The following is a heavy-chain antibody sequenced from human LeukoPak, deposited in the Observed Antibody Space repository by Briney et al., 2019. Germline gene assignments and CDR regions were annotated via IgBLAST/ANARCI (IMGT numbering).Heavy chain of an antibody. V-gene: IGHV3-21*01. CDR1: GFTFSSYS. D-gene: IGHD6-19*01. J-gene: IGHJ6*03. CDR3: ARGYYSSGWYAHYYYYYMDV. Sequence: GGSLRLSCAASGFTFSSYSMNWVRQAPGKGLEWVSSISSSSSYIYYADSVKGRFTISRDNAKNSLYLQMNSLRAEDTAVYYCARGYYSSGWYAHYYYYYMDVWGKGTTVTISS. CDR2: ISSSSSYI.